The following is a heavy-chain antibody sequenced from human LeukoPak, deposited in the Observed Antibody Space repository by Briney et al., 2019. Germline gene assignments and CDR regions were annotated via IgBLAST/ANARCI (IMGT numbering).Heavy chain of an antibody. CDR3: ARSLEMATRTSPYYYYMDV. D-gene: IGHD5-24*01. CDR1: GGTFSSYA. V-gene: IGHV1-69*13. J-gene: IGHJ6*03. CDR2: IIPIFGTA. Sequence: VASVKVSCKASGGTFSSYAISWVRQAPGQGLERMGGIIPIFGTANYAQKFQGRVTITADESTSTAYMELSSLRSEDTAVYYCARSLEMATRTSPYYYYMDVWGKGTTVTVSS.